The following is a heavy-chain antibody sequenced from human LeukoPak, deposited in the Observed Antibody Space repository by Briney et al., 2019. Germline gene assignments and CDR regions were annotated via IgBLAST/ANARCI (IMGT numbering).Heavy chain of an antibody. CDR3: ARDMVGDGYKRVRWYFDY. CDR2: IYTSGST. CDR1: GGSISSYY. Sequence: SETLSLTCTVSGGSISSYYWSWIRQPAGKGLEWIGRIYTSGSTNYNPSLKSRVTMSVDTSKNQFSLKLSSVTAADTAVYYCARDMVGDGYKRVRWYFDYWGQGTLVTVPS. D-gene: IGHD5-24*01. J-gene: IGHJ4*02. V-gene: IGHV4-4*07.